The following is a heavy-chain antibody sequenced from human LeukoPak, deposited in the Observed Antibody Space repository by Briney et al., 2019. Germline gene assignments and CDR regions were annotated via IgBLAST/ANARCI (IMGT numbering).Heavy chain of an antibody. J-gene: IGHJ4*02. Sequence: PSETLSLTCTVSGGSISGSNYYWGWIRQPPGMGLEWIGTIYHSGSTYYNPSLKSRVTISVDTSKNQFSLKLSSVTAADTAVYYCARQGPYCGGDCSNYFDCWGQGTLVTVSS. D-gene: IGHD2-21*01. CDR1: GGSISGSNYY. V-gene: IGHV4-39*01. CDR2: IYHSGST. CDR3: ARQGPYCGGDCSNYFDC.